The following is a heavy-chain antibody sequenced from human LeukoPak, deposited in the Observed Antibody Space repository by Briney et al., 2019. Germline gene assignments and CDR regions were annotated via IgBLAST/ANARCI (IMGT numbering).Heavy chain of an antibody. Sequence: GGSPRLSCAASEFTFDNYAMSWVRQAPGKGLEWVSYISSSGITIYYADSVKGRFTISRDNAKNSLYLQMNSLRAEDTALYYCARTYGSGSYGDYWGQGTQVTVSS. CDR1: EFTFDNYA. D-gene: IGHD3-10*01. CDR3: ARTYGSGSYGDY. V-gene: IGHV3-11*01. CDR2: ISSSGITI. J-gene: IGHJ4*02.